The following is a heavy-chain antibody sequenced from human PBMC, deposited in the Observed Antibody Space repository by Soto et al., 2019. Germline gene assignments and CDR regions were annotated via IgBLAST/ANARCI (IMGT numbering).Heavy chain of an antibody. CDR3: ARGEKVQLWSSSFDY. Sequence: QVQLQESGPGLVKPSQTLSLTCTVSGDSITSRDYYWSWIRQPPGKGLEWIGYLFYSGSTYYNPSLKSRVTISVDTSKKQFSLKLTSVTAADTAVYYCARGEKVQLWSSSFDYWGQGTLVTVSS. J-gene: IGHJ4*02. V-gene: IGHV4-30-4*01. CDR2: LFYSGST. CDR1: GDSITSRDYY. D-gene: IGHD3-10*01.